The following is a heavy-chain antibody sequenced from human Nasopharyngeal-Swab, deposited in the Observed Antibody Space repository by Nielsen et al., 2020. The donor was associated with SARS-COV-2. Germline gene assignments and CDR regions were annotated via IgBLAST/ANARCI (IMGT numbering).Heavy chain of an antibody. D-gene: IGHD5-18*01. CDR2: PYYTGDT. CDR3: ARVVPARVTFDY. CDR1: GDSISSSGYY. Sequence: SETLSLTCSVSGDSISSSGYYWGWVHQPPGKGLEWIGRPYYTGDTYYNPSLRGRVTLSVDTSKNQVSLKLSSVTAADTAIYCCARVVPARVTFDYWGQGLLVTVSS. V-gene: IGHV4-39*07. J-gene: IGHJ4*02.